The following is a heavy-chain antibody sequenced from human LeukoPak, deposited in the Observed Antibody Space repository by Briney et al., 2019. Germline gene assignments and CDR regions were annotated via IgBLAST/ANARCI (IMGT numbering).Heavy chain of an antibody. D-gene: IGHD2-21*01. Sequence: ASVKVSCKASGYTFTRYDINWVRQATGQGLEWMGWMNPNSGNTGYAQKFRGRVTMTRNTSISTAYMELSSLRSEDTAVYYCVRFVAAAPGRQARDDWGQGALVTVSS. V-gene: IGHV1-8*01. CDR3: VRFVAAAPGRQARDD. CDR2: MNPNSGNT. J-gene: IGHJ4*02. CDR1: GYTFTRYD.